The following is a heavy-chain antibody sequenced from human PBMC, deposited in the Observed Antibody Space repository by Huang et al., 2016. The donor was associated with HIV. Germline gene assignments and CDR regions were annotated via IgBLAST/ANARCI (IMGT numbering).Heavy chain of an antibody. CDR1: GGSIRNYY. CDR3: AREGNDVGGGFDH. J-gene: IGHJ4*02. D-gene: IGHD3-10*02. Sequence: QVQLQESGPGLVKPAETLSLTCSVSGGSIRNYYWSWIRQPAGKGLEWIGRMYTSGTTNYNPSIRSRGTMSLATYKNQFALRLTSVTAADTAVYYCAREGNDVGGGFDHWGQGTLVTVSS. CDR2: MYTSGTT. V-gene: IGHV4-4*07.